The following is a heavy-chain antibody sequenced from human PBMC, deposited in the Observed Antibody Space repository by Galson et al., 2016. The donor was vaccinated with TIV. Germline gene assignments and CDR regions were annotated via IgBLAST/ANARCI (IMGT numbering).Heavy chain of an antibody. D-gene: IGHD2-21*01. V-gene: IGHV4-4*07. CDR2: IYASGST. CDR3: ARDYAGYSGWYFDL. CDR1: GGSISGYR. Sequence: LSLTCSVSGGSISGYRWSWVRRPAGKGLGWIGRIYASGSTNYNPSLKGRVTLSVDTSKSHFSLKLTSVTAADTAVYYCARDYAGYSGWYFDLWGRGTLVTVSS. J-gene: IGHJ2*01.